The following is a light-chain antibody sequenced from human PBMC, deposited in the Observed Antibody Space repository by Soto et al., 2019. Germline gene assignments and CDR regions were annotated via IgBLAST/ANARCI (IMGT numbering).Light chain of an antibody. Sequence: EIVMTQSPATLSLSPGERSTLCFMASQSVSSNLAWYQQKPGQAPRLLIYGASTRATGIPARFSGSGSGTEFTLTISSLQSEDFAVYYCQQYNNWPWTFGQGTKVDIK. J-gene: IGKJ1*01. CDR3: QQYNNWPWT. CDR2: GAS. V-gene: IGKV3-15*01. CDR1: QSVSSN.